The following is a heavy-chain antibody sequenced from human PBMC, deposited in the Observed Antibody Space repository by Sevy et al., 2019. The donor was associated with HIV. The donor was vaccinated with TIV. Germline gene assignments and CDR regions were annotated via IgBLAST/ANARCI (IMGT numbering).Heavy chain of an antibody. D-gene: IGHD2-21*02. CDR3: AKHIAYWGGDCYPPLYYFDY. J-gene: IGHJ4*02. CDR2: ISGSGYST. Sequence: GGSLRLSCAASGFTFSNYGMSWVRQAPGKGLEWVSAISGSGYSTYYADSVKGRFTISVDKSKNTLYLQINSLRAGDTAVYYCAKHIAYWGGDCYPPLYYFDYWGQGTLVTVSS. CDR1: GFTFSNYG. V-gene: IGHV3-23*01.